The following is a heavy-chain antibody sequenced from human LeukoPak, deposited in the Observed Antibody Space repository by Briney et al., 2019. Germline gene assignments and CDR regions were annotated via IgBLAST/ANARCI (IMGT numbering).Heavy chain of an antibody. Sequence: SETLSLTCAVSGGSISSGGYSWSWIRRPPGKGLEWIGYIYHSGSTYYNPSLKSRVTISVDRSKNQFSLKLSSVTAADTAVYYCARGSGSYAFDIWGQGTMVTVSS. J-gene: IGHJ3*02. CDR1: GGSISSGGYS. CDR2: IYHSGST. CDR3: ARGSGSYAFDI. V-gene: IGHV4-30-2*01. D-gene: IGHD3-10*01.